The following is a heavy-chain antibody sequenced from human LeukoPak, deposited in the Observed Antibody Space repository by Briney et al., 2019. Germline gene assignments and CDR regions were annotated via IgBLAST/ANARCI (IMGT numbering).Heavy chain of an antibody. CDR3: ARGSRFLEWLLFVY. CDR1: GYTFTGYY. Sequence: GASVKVSCKASGYTFTGYYMHWVRQAPRQGLEWMGWINPNSGGTNYAQKFQGRVTMTRDTSISTAYMELSRLRSDDTAVYYCARGSRFLEWLLFVYWGQGTLVTVSS. CDR2: INPNSGGT. J-gene: IGHJ4*02. V-gene: IGHV1-2*02. D-gene: IGHD3-3*01.